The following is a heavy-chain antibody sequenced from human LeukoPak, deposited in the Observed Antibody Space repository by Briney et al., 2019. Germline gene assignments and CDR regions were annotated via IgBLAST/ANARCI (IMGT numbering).Heavy chain of an antibody. CDR1: GFTFVDNA. J-gene: IGHJ1*01. V-gene: IGHV3-23*01. Sequence: GGSLRLSCTTSGFTFVDNAMNWVRQAPGKGLEWVSGSSSIGGRTYYADSVKGRFTVTRDNSRNTLHLQMNSLRVEDTGVYYCAKDDAWGRFYHWGQGTLVTVSS. D-gene: IGHD3-16*01. CDR3: AKDDAWGRFYH. CDR2: SSSIGGRT.